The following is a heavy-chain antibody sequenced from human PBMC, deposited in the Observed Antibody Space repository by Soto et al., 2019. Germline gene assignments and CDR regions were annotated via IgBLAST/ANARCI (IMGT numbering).Heavy chain of an antibody. CDR3: ARVWPYCSGGSCFGFDY. V-gene: IGHV1-18*01. CDR2: ISAYNGNT. CDR1: GYTFTSYG. J-gene: IGHJ4*02. Sequence: ASLKVSCKASGYTFTSYGISWVRQAPGQGLEWMGWISAYNGNTNYAQKLQGRVTMTTDTSTSTAYMELRSLRSDDTAVYYCARVWPYCSGGSCFGFDYWGQGTLVTVSS. D-gene: IGHD2-15*01.